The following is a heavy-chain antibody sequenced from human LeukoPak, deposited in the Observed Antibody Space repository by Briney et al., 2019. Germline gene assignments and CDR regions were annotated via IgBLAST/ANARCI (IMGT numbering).Heavy chain of an antibody. CDR2: IYPGDSDT. CDR1: GYNFTSYW. Sequence: GESLKISCKGSGYNFTSYWIAWVRQMPGKGLEWMGIIYPGDSDTRYSPSFPGQVTISADKSISTAYLQWSSLKASDTATYYCARLYYYDNSGYFDYWGQGTLVTVSS. CDR3: ARLYYYDNSGYFDY. V-gene: IGHV5-51*01. D-gene: IGHD3-22*01. J-gene: IGHJ4*02.